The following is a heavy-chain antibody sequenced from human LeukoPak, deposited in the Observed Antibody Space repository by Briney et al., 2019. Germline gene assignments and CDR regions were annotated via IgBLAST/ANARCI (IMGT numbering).Heavy chain of an antibody. CDR1: GGSFSGHY. CDR2: INHSGST. J-gene: IGHJ4*02. Sequence: SETLSLTCAVYGGSFSGHYWSWIRQPPGKGLEWIGEINHSGSTNYNSSLKSRVTISVDTSKNQFSLKLSSVTAADTAVYYCAREARSGISYYFDYWGQGTLVTVSS. V-gene: IGHV4-34*01. D-gene: IGHD6-13*01. CDR3: AREARSGISYYFDY.